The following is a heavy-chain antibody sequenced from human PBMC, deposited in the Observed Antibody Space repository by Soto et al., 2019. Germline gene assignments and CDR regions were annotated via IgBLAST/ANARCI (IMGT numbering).Heavy chain of an antibody. CDR2: MHTSGST. CDR3: VRASMPKAHFDS. J-gene: IGHJ4*02. CDR1: GGSIRGYY. V-gene: IGHV4-4*07. Sequence: QMQLQESGPGLVKPSETLSLTCTVSGGSIRGYYWSWIRQSAGMGPEWIGRMHTSGSTNYNPSLKSRVTFSVDMSKNQISLKLTSVTAADTALYYCVRASMPKAHFDSWGQGTLVTVSS. D-gene: IGHD2-2*01.